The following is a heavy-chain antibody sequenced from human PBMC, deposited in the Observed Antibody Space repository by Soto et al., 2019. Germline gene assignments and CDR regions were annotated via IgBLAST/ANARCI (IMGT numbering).Heavy chain of an antibody. CDR3: AKGGGITGVDYMEV. D-gene: IGHD2-8*02. Sequence: EVQLVESGGGLVKPGESLRLACAASGFTFSHYSMNWVRQAPGKGLEWVSSMSSTGSFMYYADSVKGRFTISRDSAKESLNRQMNNLRAEDTAVYYCAKGGGITGVDYMEVWGKGTRVIVSS. V-gene: IGHV3-21*01. CDR2: MSSTGSFM. CDR1: GFTFSHYS. J-gene: IGHJ6*03.